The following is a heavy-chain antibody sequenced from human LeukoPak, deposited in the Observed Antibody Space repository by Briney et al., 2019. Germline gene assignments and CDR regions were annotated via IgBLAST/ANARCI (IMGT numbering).Heavy chain of an antibody. CDR2: IYPDDSET. J-gene: IGHJ4*02. CDR1: GYRFTNYR. Sequence: GESLKISCKGSGYRFTNYRIAWVRQVPGKGLEWMGIIYPDDSETTYSPSFQGHVTISADKSFSTAYLEWSTLKASDTAMYFCARLDEGFYHDGWGFNFWGQGTLVTVSS. D-gene: IGHD3-10*01. CDR3: ARLDEGFYHDGWGFNF. V-gene: IGHV5-51*01.